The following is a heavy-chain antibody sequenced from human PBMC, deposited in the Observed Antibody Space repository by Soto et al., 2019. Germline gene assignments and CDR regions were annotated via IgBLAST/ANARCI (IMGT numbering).Heavy chain of an antibody. J-gene: IGHJ6*02. V-gene: IGHV6-1*01. CDR3: ARVPAAIGDYYYYGMDV. CDR1: GDSVSSNSAA. Sequence: SQTLSLTCAISGDSVSSNSAAWNWIRQSPSRGLEWLGRTYYRSKWYNDYAVSVKSRITINPDTSKNQFSLQLNSVTPEDTAVYYCARVPAAIGDYYYYGMDVWGQGTTVTVSS. D-gene: IGHD2-2*01. CDR2: TYYRSKWYN.